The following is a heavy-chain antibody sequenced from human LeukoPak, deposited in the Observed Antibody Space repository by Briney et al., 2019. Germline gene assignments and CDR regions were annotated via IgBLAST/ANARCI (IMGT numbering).Heavy chain of an antibody. J-gene: IGHJ4*02. CDR3: VQGSGSSIDY. CDR1: GVSISSGSYY. V-gene: IGHV4-61*02. CDR2: IYTSGST. D-gene: IGHD3-10*01. Sequence: PSETLSLTCTVSGVSISSGSYYWSWIRQPAGKGLEWIGRIYTSGSTNYNPSLKSQVTISVDTSKNQFSLKLSSVTAADTAVYYCVQGSGSSIDYWGQGTLVTVSS.